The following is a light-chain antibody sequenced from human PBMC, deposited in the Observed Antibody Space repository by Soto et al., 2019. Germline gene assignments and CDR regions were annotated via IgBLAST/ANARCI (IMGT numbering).Light chain of an antibody. J-gene: IGKJ1*01. Sequence: IVLTQSPVTLSLSPGERATLSCRASQSVSNNYLAWYQQKPGQAPRLLIYGASNRATGIPDRFSGSGSGTDSTLTIRRLEPEDFAVYYCQQYGSSGTFGQGTKVDIK. CDR2: GAS. CDR3: QQYGSSGT. V-gene: IGKV3-20*01. CDR1: QSVSNNY.